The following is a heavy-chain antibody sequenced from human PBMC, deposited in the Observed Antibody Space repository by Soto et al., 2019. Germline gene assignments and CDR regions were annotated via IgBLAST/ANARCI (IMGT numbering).Heavy chain of an antibody. J-gene: IGHJ4*02. CDR2: IRRNAYGGTT. D-gene: IGHD3-16*01. CDR1: GFTFGDYA. CDR3: TRASSLDFDF. Sequence: PGGSLRLSCTTSGFTFGDYALSWVRQAPGKGLEWVGFIRRNAYGGTTDYAASVKGRFTISRDDSKSIAYLQMNSLRTEDTAWYYCTRASSLDFDFWGQGTLVTVSS. V-gene: IGHV3-49*04.